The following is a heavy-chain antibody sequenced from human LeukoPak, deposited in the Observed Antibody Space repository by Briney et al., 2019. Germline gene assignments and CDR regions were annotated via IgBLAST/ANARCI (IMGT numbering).Heavy chain of an antibody. V-gene: IGHV3-23*01. CDR3: ATVWFRRFDS. J-gene: IGHJ4*02. Sequence: GGSLRLSCTASGFTFSNYAMSWVRQAPGKGLEWVSAVSGSSGSTYYAGSVKGRFTISRENPHNKMYLQMSSLRAEETAVYYCATVWFRRFDSWGPGILVTVSS. D-gene: IGHD3-16*01. CDR2: VSGSSGST. CDR1: GFTFSNYA.